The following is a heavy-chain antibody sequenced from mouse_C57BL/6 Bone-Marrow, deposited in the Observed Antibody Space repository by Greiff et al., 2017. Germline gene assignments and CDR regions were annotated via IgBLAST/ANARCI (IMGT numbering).Heavy chain of an antibody. J-gene: IGHJ3*01. CDR3: AIYYDYGAWFAY. V-gene: IGHV1-64*01. Sequence: VQLKQPGAELVKPGASVKLSCKASGYTFTSYWMHWVKQRPGQGLEWIGMIHPNSGSTNYNEKFKSKATLTVDKSSSTAYMQLSSLTSEDSAVYYCAIYYDYGAWFAYWGQGTLVTVSA. CDR2: IHPNSGST. CDR1: GYTFTSYW. D-gene: IGHD2-4*01.